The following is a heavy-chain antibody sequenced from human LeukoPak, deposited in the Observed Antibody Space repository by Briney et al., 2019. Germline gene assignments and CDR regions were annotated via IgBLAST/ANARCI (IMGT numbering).Heavy chain of an antibody. J-gene: IGHJ4*02. Sequence: SETLSLTCTVSGGSISSYYWSWIRQPPGKGLEWIGYIYYSGSTNYNPSLKSRVTISVDTSKNQFSLKLSSVTAADTAVYYCARSEWLQKNFDYWGQGTLVTVSS. CDR2: IYYSGST. CDR3: ARSEWLQKNFDY. CDR1: GGSISSYY. V-gene: IGHV4-59*01. D-gene: IGHD5-24*01.